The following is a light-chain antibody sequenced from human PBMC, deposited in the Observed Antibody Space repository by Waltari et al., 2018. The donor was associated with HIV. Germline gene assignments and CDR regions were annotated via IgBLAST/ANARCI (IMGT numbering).Light chain of an antibody. CDR2: DVS. J-gene: IGLJ2*01. Sequence: QSALTQPASLSGSPGTSLTISCPGTSSDVVGYNPVSWYQQHPGKAPKFITYDVSKRPSGVSNRFSGSKSGNTASLTISGLQAEDEADYYCCSYANSSDVFGGGTKVTVL. CDR3: CSYANSSDV. CDR1: SSDVVGYNP. V-gene: IGLV2-23*02.